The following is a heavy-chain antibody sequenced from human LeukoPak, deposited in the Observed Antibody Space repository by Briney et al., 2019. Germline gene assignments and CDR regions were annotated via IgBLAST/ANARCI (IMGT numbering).Heavy chain of an antibody. Sequence: GASVKVSCKVSGYTLTELSMHWVRQALGKELEWMGGFDPEDGETIYAQKFQGRVTMTEDTSTDTAYMELSSLRSEDTAVYYCATEFGTVPWGYPSEYWGQGTLVTVSS. CDR1: GYTLTELS. CDR3: ATEFGTVPWGYPSEY. V-gene: IGHV1-24*01. D-gene: IGHD1-1*01. J-gene: IGHJ4*02. CDR2: FDPEDGET.